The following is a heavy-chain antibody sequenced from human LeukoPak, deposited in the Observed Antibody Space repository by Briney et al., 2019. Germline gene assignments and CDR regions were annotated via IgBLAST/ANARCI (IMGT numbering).Heavy chain of an antibody. D-gene: IGHD6-13*01. Sequence: PSETLSLNCTVSGGSISSGGYYWSWIRQHPGKGLEWIGYIYYSGSTYYNPSLKSRVTISVDTSKNQFSLKLSSVTAADTAVYYCARDGRYSSSWYPDAFDIWGQGTMVTVSS. V-gene: IGHV4-31*03. CDR3: ARDGRYSSSWYPDAFDI. CDR1: GGSISSGGYY. CDR2: IYYSGST. J-gene: IGHJ3*02.